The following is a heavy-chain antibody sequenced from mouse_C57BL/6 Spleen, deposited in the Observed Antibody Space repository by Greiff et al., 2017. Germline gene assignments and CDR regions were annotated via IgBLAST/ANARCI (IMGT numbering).Heavy chain of an antibody. CDR3: ARREENCDAEYSDY. V-gene: IGHV1-64*01. CDR2: IHPNSGST. J-gene: IGHJ2*01. Sequence: QVQLQQPGAELVKPGASVKLSCKASGYTFTSYWMHWVKQRPGQGLEWIGMIHPNSGSTNYNEKFKSKATLTVDKSSSTAYMQLSSPTSEDSAVYYCARREENCDAEYSDYWGQGTTLTVSS. CDR1: GYTFTSYW. D-gene: IGHD4-1*01.